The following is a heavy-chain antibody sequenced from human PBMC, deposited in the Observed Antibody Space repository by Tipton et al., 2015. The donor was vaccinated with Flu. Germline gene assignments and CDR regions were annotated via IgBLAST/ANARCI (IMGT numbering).Heavy chain of an antibody. CDR1: GFNFDDYA. D-gene: IGHD6-13*01. J-gene: IGHJ5*02. CDR3: AKGTSAAGNWFDP. Sequence: SLRLSCAASGFNFDDYAMHWVRQAPGKGPEWVSGISWNSGSIGYADSVKGRFTISRDNAKNSLYLQMNSLRAEDTALYYCAKGTSAAGNWFDPWGQGTLVTVSS. V-gene: IGHV3-9*01. CDR2: ISWNSGSI.